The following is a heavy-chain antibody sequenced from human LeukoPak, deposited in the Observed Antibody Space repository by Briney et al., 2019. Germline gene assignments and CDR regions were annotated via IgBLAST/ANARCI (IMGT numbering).Heavy chain of an antibody. D-gene: IGHD4-17*01. CDR2: IYYSGST. V-gene: IGHV4-39*01. J-gene: IGHJ4*02. Sequence: SETLSLTCTRSAGSISSSSYYWGWIRQPPGKGLEWIGSIYYSGSTYYNPSLKSRVTISVDTSKNQFSLRLSSVTAADTAVYYCATFPHDYGDYYFDYWGQGTLVTVSS. CDR3: ATFPHDYGDYYFDY. CDR1: AGSISSSSYY.